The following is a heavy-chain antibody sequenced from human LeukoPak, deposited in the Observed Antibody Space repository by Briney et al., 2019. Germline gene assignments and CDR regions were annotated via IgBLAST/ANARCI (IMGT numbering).Heavy chain of an antibody. Sequence: GESLKISCKGSGYSFTSYWIGWVRQMPGKGLEWMGIIYPGDSDTRYSPSFQGQVTISADKSISTAYLQWSSLKASDTAMYYCARHSDYGGNRDAFDIWGQGTMVTVSS. CDR1: GYSFTSYW. J-gene: IGHJ3*02. CDR2: IYPGDSDT. CDR3: ARHSDYGGNRDAFDI. D-gene: IGHD4-23*01. V-gene: IGHV5-51*01.